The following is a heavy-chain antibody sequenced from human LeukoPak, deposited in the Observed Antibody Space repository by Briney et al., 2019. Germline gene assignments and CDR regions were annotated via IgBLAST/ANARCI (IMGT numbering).Heavy chain of an antibody. CDR3: ARGVRSTSHFDY. V-gene: IGHV4-4*09. Sequence: SETLSLTCTVSGGSISSYYWSWIRQPPGKGLKWIGYIYTSGSTNYNPSLKSRVTISVDTSKNQFSLKLSSVTAADTAVYYCARGVRSTSHFDYWGQGTLVTVSS. CDR2: IYTSGST. J-gene: IGHJ4*02. CDR1: GGSISSYY. D-gene: IGHD2-2*01.